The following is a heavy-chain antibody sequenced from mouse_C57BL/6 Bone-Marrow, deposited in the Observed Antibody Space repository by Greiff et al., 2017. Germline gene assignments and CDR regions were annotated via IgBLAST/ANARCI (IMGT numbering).Heavy chain of an antibody. CDR3: ARPYSNFHYYAMDY. CDR2: ISSGSSTI. CDR1: GFTFSDYG. D-gene: IGHD2-5*01. V-gene: IGHV5-17*01. J-gene: IGHJ4*01. Sequence: DVMLVESGGGLVKPGGSLKLSCAASGFTFSDYGMHWVRQAPEKGLEWVAYISSGSSTIYYADTVKGRFTISKDNAKNHLFLQMTSLRSEDTAMYYCARPYSNFHYYAMDYWGQGTSVTVSS.